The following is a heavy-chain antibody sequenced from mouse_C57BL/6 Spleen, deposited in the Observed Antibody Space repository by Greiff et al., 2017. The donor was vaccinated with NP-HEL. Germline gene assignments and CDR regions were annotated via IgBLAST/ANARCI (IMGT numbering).Heavy chain of an antibody. J-gene: IGHJ1*03. Sequence: EVQVVESGGDLVKPGGSLKLSCAASGFTFSSYGMSWVRQTPDKRLEWVATISSGGSYTYYPDSVKGRFTISRDNAKNTLYLQMSSLKSEDTAMYYCARLGGSSYDWYFDVWGTGTTVTVSS. CDR1: GFTFSSYG. D-gene: IGHD1-1*01. CDR3: ARLGGSSYDWYFDV. CDR2: ISSGGSYT. V-gene: IGHV5-6*01.